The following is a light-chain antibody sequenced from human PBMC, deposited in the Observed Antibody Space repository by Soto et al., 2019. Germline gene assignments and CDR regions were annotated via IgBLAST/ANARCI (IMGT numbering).Light chain of an antibody. Sequence: QSVLTQPPSVSEAPGQRVTISCTGSSSNIGAGYEAHWYQQVPGTAPKLLIYENNNRPSGVPDRFSGSKSGTSASLAITGLQAEDEAEYYCQSYDSSRSVDVFGTGTKVTVL. V-gene: IGLV1-40*01. CDR2: ENN. CDR1: SSNIGAGYE. J-gene: IGLJ1*01. CDR3: QSYDSSRSVDV.